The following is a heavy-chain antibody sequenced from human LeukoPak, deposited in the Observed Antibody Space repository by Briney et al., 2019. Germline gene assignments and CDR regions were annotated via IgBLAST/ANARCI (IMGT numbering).Heavy chain of an antibody. J-gene: IGHJ4*02. CDR1: GGSFSGYY. Sequence: PSETLSLTCAVYGGSFSGYYWSWIRQPPGKGLEWIGEINHSGSTNYNPSLKSRVTISVDTSKNQFTLKVISVTAADAAVYYCVRYYAGDYQGSRFFDYWGQGTLVTVSS. D-gene: IGHD4-17*01. CDR3: VRYYAGDYQGSRFFDY. CDR2: INHSGST. V-gene: IGHV4-34*01.